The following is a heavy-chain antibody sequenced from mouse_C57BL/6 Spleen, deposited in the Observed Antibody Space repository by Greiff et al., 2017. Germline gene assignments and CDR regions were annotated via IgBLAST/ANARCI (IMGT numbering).Heavy chain of an antibody. Sequence: VQLQQSGPELVKPGASVKISCKASGYSFTDYNMNWVKQSNGKSLEWIGVINPNYGTTSYNQKFKGKATLTVDQSSSTAYMQRNSLTSDDSAVYYCARSSNYGSSPYYAMDYWGQGTSVTVSS. CDR1: GYSFTDYN. V-gene: IGHV1-39*01. CDR3: ARSSNYGSSPYYAMDY. CDR2: INPNYGTT. J-gene: IGHJ4*01. D-gene: IGHD1-1*01.